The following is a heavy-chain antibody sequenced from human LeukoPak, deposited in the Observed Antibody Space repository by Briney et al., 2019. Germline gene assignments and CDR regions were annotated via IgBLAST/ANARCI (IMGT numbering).Heavy chain of an antibody. CDR2: IYYSGST. CDR3: ARNKPLDPFDI. D-gene: IGHD1/OR15-1a*01. V-gene: IGHV4-59*01. CDR1: GGSISTYY. Sequence: SESLSLTCSVSGGSISTYYCSWIRQPPGKGLEWIGYIYYSGSTYYNPSLKSRVTISVDTSKNQFSLKLNGVTAADTAVYYCARNKPLDPFDIWGQGTMVTVSS. J-gene: IGHJ3*02.